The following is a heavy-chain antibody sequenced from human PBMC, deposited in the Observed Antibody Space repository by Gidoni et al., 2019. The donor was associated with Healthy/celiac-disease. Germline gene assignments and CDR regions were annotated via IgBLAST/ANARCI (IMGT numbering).Heavy chain of an antibody. CDR3: ALTYYYDSSGYYWEDY. D-gene: IGHD3-22*01. Sequence: EVQLVESGGGLVQPGGSLRLSCAASGFTFSAHYMDWVRQAPGKGLEWVGRTRNKANSYTTEYAASVKGRFTISRDDSKNSLYLQMNSLKTEDTAVYYCALTYYYDSSGYYWEDYWGQGTLVTVSS. CDR2: TRNKANSYTT. CDR1: GFTFSAHY. V-gene: IGHV3-72*01. J-gene: IGHJ4*02.